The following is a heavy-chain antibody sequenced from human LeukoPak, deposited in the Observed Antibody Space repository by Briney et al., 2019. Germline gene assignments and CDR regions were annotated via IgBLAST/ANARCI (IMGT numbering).Heavy chain of an antibody. CDR1: GFTFSSYW. J-gene: IGHJ3*02. V-gene: IGHV3-7*01. CDR2: IKQDGSEK. D-gene: IGHD3-22*01. Sequence: GGSLRLSCAASGFTFSSYWMSWVRQAPGKGLEWVANIKQDGSEKYHVDSVKGRFTISRDNAKNSLYLQMNSLRAEDTAVYYCARVDSSGDDAFDIWGQGTMVTVSS. CDR3: ARVDSSGDDAFDI.